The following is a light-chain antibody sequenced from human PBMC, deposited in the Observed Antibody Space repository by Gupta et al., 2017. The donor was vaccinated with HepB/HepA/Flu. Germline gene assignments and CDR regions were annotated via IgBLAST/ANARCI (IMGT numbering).Light chain of an antibody. Sequence: YDLTQPPSVSVSPGQTATIACSGQNLGDKSVCWYQQKAGQPPVLVIYKDSQRASAIPERFSGSNSGNTARLTISGTQTQDEADYYCQTWDSRAAIFGGGTKLNVL. CDR2: KDS. CDR3: QTWDSRAAI. CDR1: NLGDKS. J-gene: IGLJ2*01. V-gene: IGLV3-1*01.